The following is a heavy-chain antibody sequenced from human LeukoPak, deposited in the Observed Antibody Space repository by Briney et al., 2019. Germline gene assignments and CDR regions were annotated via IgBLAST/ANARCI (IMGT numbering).Heavy chain of an antibody. J-gene: IGHJ5*02. CDR1: GFTFSNAW. CDR2: INHSGST. V-gene: IGHV4-34*01. D-gene: IGHD3-22*01. Sequence: KPGGSLRLSCAASGFTFSNAWMSWVRQPPGKGLEWIGEINHSGSTNYNPSLKSRVTISVDTSKNQFSLKLSSVTAADTAVYYCARRQDLYNYYDSSGYYQNWFDPWGQGTLVTVSS. CDR3: ARRQDLYNYYDSSGYYQNWFDP.